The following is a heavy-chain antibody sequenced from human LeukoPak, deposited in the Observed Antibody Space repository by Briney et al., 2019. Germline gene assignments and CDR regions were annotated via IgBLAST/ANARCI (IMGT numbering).Heavy chain of an antibody. CDR3: AREGRSSGSRDFDY. CDR2: INPNSGGT. D-gene: IGHD1-26*01. V-gene: IGHV1-2*02. J-gene: IGHJ4*02. CDR1: GYTFTDYY. Sequence: ASVTVSFMASGYTFTDYYMHWVRQAPGHRLEWMGWINPNSGGTNYAQKFQGRVTMTRDTSISTAYMELSRLRSDDTAVYYCAREGRSSGSRDFDYWGQGTLVTVSS.